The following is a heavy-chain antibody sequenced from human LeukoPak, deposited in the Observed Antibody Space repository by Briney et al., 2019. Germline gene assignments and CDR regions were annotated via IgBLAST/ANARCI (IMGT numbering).Heavy chain of an antibody. Sequence: TGGSLRLSCEASGFTFSNYWMTWVRQAPGKGLEWVANIKQDGREKYYVDSVKGRFTVSRDNAKQSLYLQMNSLRAEDTAVYYCARGSGWTDYWGQGTLVTVST. J-gene: IGHJ4*02. V-gene: IGHV3-7*01. CDR1: GFTFSNYW. D-gene: IGHD6-19*01. CDR3: ARGSGWTDY. CDR2: IKQDGREK.